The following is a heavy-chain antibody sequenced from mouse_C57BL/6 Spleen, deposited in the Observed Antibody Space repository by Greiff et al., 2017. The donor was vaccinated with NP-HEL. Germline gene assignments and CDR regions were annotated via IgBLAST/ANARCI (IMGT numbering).Heavy chain of an antibody. J-gene: IGHJ3*01. Sequence: VKLVESGAELVRPGSSVKLSCKASGYPFTSYWMHWVPQRPIQGLDWIGNIDPSDSDTHYNQKFKDKATLTVDKSSSTAYMQLSSLTSADSAVEYCARGNYDYDDWFADRGQETLVTVSA. V-gene: IGHV1-52*01. D-gene: IGHD2-4*01. CDR2: IDPSDSDT. CDR3: ARGNYDYDDWFAD. CDR1: GYPFTSYW.